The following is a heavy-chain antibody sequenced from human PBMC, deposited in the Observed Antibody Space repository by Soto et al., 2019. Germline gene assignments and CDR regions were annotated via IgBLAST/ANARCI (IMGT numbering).Heavy chain of an antibody. CDR3: ARALELRASYFDY. Sequence: SVKVSCKASGGTFSSYAISWVRQAPGQGLEWMGGIIPIFGTANYAQKFQGRVTVTADKSTSTAYMELSSLRSEDTAVYYCARALELRASYFDYWGQGTLVTVSS. V-gene: IGHV1-69*06. CDR1: GGTFSSYA. CDR2: IIPIFGTA. D-gene: IGHD1-7*01. J-gene: IGHJ4*02.